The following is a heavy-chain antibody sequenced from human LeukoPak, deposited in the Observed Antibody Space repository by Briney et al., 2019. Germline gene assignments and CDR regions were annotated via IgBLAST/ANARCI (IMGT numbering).Heavy chain of an antibody. CDR1: GGSISSYY. J-gene: IGHJ4*02. CDR2: IYYSGST. Sequence: SETLSLTCTVSGGSISSYYWSWIRQPPGKGLEWIGYIYYSGSTNYNPSLKSRVTISVDTSKNQFSLKLSSVTAADTAVYYCARLRPMVRGVIIAYFDYWGQGTLVTVSS. V-gene: IGHV4-59*12. CDR3: ARLRPMVRGVIIAYFDY. D-gene: IGHD3-10*01.